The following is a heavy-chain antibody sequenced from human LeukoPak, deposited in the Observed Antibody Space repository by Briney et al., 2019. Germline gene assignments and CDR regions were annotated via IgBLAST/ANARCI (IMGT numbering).Heavy chain of an antibody. CDR1: GGSVSSYY. J-gene: IGHJ6*03. V-gene: IGHV4-59*02. D-gene: IGHD3-22*01. CDR2: IYYSGST. Sequence: PSETLSLTCTVSGGSVSSYYWSWIRQPPGKGLEWIGNIYYSGSTNYNPSLKSRVTISVDTSKNQFSLKLSSVTAADTAVYYCTRGSIAYYYMDVWGKGTTVTISS. CDR3: TRGSIAYYYMDV.